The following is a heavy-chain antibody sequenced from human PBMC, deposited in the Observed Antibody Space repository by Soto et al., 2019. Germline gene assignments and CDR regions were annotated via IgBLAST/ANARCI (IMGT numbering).Heavy chain of an antibody. CDR2: IKDDGSDE. CDR1: GFSFSSYW. D-gene: IGHD3-22*01. V-gene: IGHV3-7*01. Sequence: EVQLMESGGDLVQPGGSLRLSCAVSGFSFSSYWMSWVRQAPGKGLEWVATIKDDGSDEFYVDSVKGQFTISRDNAKNSVYLEMNSLRVEDTAVYYCARERHYYDKSGYKGYWGQGTRVTVSS. CDR3: ARERHYYDKSGYKGY. J-gene: IGHJ4*02.